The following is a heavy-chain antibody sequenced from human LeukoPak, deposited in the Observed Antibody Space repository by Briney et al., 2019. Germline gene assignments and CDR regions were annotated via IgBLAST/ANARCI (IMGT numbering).Heavy chain of an antibody. Sequence: GASVKVSCKASGYTFTSYDINWVRQATGQGLEWMGWMNPNSGNTGYAQKFQGRVTMTRNTSISTAYMELSSLRSEDTAVYYCAKGDIVVVPAAIATYFDYWGQGTLVTVSS. J-gene: IGHJ4*02. CDR2: MNPNSGNT. CDR3: AKGDIVVVPAAIATYFDY. CDR1: GYTFTSYD. D-gene: IGHD2-2*02. V-gene: IGHV1-8*01.